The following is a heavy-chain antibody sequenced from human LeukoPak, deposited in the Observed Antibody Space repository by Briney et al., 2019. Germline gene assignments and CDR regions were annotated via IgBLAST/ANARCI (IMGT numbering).Heavy chain of an antibody. D-gene: IGHD2-2*01. J-gene: IGHJ4*02. CDR1: GYTLTELS. CDR2: FDPEDGET. Sequence: ASVKVSCKVSGYTLTELSMHWVRQAPGKGLEWMGGFDPEDGETIYAQKFQGRVTMTRDTSISTAYMELSRLRSDDTAVYYCARAPAATGKFDYWGQGTLVTVSS. CDR3: ARAPAATGKFDY. V-gene: IGHV1-24*01.